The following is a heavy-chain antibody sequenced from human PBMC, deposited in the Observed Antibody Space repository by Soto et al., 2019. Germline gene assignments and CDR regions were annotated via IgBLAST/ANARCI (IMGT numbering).Heavy chain of an antibody. V-gene: IGHV1-69*06. Sequence: ASVKVSCKTSGGTFSSYAISWVRQAPGQGLEWMGGIVPLFRTTNYAQKFQGRVTITADTSTYTVYMELSGLRSGDTAVYYCARGAAAGQFDPWGQGTLVTVSS. CDR3: ARGAAAGQFDP. D-gene: IGHD6-13*01. J-gene: IGHJ5*02. CDR2: IVPLFRTT. CDR1: GGTFSSYA.